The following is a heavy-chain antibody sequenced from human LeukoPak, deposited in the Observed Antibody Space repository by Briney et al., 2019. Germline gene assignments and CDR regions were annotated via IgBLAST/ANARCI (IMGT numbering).Heavy chain of an antibody. D-gene: IGHD1-26*01. CDR3: ARPRVPGIVGATTGVAFDI. CDR1: GYTFSKYW. Sequence: GESLKISCKASGYTFSKYWIGWVRQMPGKGLEWMGIIYPGDSDTRYSPSFQGQVTISADKSISTAYLQWSSLKASDTAMYYCARPRVPGIVGATTGVAFDIWGQGTMVTVSS. J-gene: IGHJ3*02. CDR2: IYPGDSDT. V-gene: IGHV5-51*01.